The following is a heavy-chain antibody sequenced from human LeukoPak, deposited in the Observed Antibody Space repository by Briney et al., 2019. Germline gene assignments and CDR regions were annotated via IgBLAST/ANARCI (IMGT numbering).Heavy chain of an antibody. Sequence: GGSLRLSCAASGFTFSTYWMNWVRQAPGKGLEWVANIKQDGSESNYVDSVKGRFIISRDNAKNSLDLQMYSLRAEDTAVYYCARAASIDYWGQGTLVTVSS. CDR2: IKQDGSES. CDR1: GFTFSTYW. V-gene: IGHV3-7*03. J-gene: IGHJ4*02. CDR3: ARAASIDY. D-gene: IGHD3-3*02.